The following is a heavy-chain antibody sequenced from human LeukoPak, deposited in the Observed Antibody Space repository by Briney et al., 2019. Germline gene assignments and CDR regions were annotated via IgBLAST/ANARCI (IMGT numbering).Heavy chain of an antibody. CDR3: ASLGHYYDSSGYSDAFDI. CDR1: GFTFSSYW. J-gene: IGHJ3*02. Sequence: GGSLRLSCAASGFTFSSYWMSWVRQAPGKGLEWVANIKQDGSEKYYVDSVKGRFTNSRDNAKNSLYLQMNSLRAEDTAVYYCASLGHYYDSSGYSDAFDIWGQGTMVTVSS. V-gene: IGHV3-7*01. D-gene: IGHD3-22*01. CDR2: IKQDGSEK.